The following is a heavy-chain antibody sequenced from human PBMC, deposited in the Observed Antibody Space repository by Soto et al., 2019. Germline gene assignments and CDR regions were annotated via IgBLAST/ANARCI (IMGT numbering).Heavy chain of an antibody. Sequence: SETLSLTCTVSGGSISSGGYYWSWIRQHPGKGLEWIGYIYYSGSTYYNPSLKSRVTISVDTSKNQFSLKLSSVTAADTAVYYCAAGRAALRGYCSGGGSFCYYYMDVWGKGTTVTVSS. J-gene: IGHJ6*03. CDR3: AAGRAALRGYCSGGGSFCYYYMDV. CDR2: IYYSGST. CDR1: GGSISSGGYY. V-gene: IGHV4-31*03. D-gene: IGHD2-15*01.